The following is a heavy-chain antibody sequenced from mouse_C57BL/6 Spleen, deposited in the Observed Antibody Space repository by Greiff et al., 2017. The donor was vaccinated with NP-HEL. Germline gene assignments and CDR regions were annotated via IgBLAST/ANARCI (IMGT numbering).Heavy chain of an antibody. Sequence: VQLQQPGAELVKPWASVKLSCTASGYTFTSYWMHWVKQRPGRGLEWIGRIDPNRGGTKYTEKFKSKATLTVDKPYSTAYMQLRSLTTEDSAVYYCARREGKKGAMDYWGQGTSVTVSS. CDR3: ARREGKKGAMDY. V-gene: IGHV1-72*01. J-gene: IGHJ4*01. CDR1: GYTFTSYW. CDR2: IDPNRGGT.